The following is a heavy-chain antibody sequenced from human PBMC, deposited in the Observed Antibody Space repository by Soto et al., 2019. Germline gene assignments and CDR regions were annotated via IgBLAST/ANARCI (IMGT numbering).Heavy chain of an antibody. CDR2: TYHSGNP. CDR1: GDTISTGGYT. V-gene: IGHV4-30-2*01. J-gene: IGHJ4*02. CDR3: ARASTTVTTLDY. D-gene: IGHD4-17*01. Sequence: SETLSLTCDVSGDTISTGGYTWAWIRQPPGEALEWIGHTYHSGNPYYNPSLKSRVIISVDRSKNQFSLKLSSVTAADTAVYYCARASTTVTTLDYWSQGTLVTVSS.